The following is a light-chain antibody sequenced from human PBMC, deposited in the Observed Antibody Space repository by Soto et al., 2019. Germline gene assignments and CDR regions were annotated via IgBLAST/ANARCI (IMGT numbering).Light chain of an antibody. V-gene: IGLV1-51*01. J-gene: IGLJ1*01. CDR1: SSNIGGNS. CDR2: DDN. Sequence: VLTQPPSVSAAPGQKVTISCSGSSSNIGGNSVSWYQQLPGTAPKLLIYDDNKRPSGIPDRFSGSKSGTSATLGITGFQTGDEANYYCGSWDSSLSAYVFGTGTKV. CDR3: GSWDSSLSAYV.